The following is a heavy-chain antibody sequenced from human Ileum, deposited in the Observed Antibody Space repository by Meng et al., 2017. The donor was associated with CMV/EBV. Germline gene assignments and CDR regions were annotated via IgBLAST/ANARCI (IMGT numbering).Heavy chain of an antibody. D-gene: IGHD2-2*01. Sequence: SYGMHWVRQAPGKGLEWVAVIWYDGSNKYYADSVKGRFTISRDNSKNTLYLQMNSLRAEDTAVYYCAKSGKTYCSSTSCTLGWFDPWGQGTLVTVSS. CDR1: SYG. CDR2: IWYDGSNK. V-gene: IGHV3-33*06. J-gene: IGHJ5*02. CDR3: AKSGKTYCSSTSCTLGWFDP.